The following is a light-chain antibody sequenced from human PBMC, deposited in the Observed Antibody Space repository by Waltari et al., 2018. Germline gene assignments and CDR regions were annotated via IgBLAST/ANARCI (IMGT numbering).Light chain of an antibody. J-gene: IGKJ1*01. CDR3: QQYYSTPPVT. Sequence: DIVMTQSPDSLAVSLGERATINCKSSPSVLYSSNNKNYLAWYQQKPGQPPKLLIYWASTRESGVPDRFSGSGSGTDFTLTISSLQAEDVAVYYCQQYYSTPPVTFGQGTKVEIK. V-gene: IGKV4-1*01. CDR2: WAS. CDR1: PSVLYSSNNKNY.